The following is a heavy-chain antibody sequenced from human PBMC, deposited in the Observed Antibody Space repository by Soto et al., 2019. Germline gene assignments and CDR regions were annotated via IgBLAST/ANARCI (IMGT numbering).Heavy chain of an antibody. J-gene: IGHJ4*02. CDR3: ARAPGRPYGDYLDY. CDR2: IGTAGDT. D-gene: IGHD4-17*01. V-gene: IGHV3-13*01. Sequence: PGGSLRLSCAASGFTFSSYDMHWVRQATGKGLEWVSAIGTAGDTYYPGSVKGRFTISRENAKNSLYLQMNSLRAGDTAVYYCARAPGRPYGDYLDYWGQGTLVTVSS. CDR1: GFTFSSYD.